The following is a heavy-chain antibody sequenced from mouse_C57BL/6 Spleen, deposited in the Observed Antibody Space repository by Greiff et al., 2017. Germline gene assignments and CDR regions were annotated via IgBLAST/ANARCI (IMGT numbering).Heavy chain of an antibody. Sequence: VQLQQSVAELVRPGASVKLSCTASGFNIKNTYRQWVKQRSEQGREWSGRIDPANGNTKYAPKFQGKATITADTSSNTAYLQLSSLTSEDTALYYCARSDYSNSFAYWGQGTLVTVSA. D-gene: IGHD2-5*01. J-gene: IGHJ3*01. CDR1: GFNIKNTY. CDR2: IDPANGNT. CDR3: ARSDYSNSFAY. V-gene: IGHV14-3*01.